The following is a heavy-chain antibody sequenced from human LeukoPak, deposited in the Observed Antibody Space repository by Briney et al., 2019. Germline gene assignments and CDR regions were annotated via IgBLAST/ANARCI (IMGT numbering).Heavy chain of an antibody. V-gene: IGHV3-23*01. CDR1: GFTFSSYG. Sequence: GGSLRLSCVASGFTFSSYGMNWVRQAPGKGVQWVSSIANTGGNTYYADSVRGRFTISRDNSKNTLYLQMNSLRDEDTAVYYCAKEGIGAAGRRFDCWGQGTPVTVSS. CDR3: AKEGIGAAGRRFDC. D-gene: IGHD6-13*01. J-gene: IGHJ4*02. CDR2: IANTGGNT.